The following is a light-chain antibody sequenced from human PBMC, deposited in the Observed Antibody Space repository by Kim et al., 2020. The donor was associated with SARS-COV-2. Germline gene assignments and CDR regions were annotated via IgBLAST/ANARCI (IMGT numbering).Light chain of an antibody. CDR3: QSSDPSSHWV. CDR1: SGTITTRY. J-gene: IGLJ3*02. V-gene: IGLV6-57*04. CDR2: EDD. Sequence: NFMLTQPHYVSQSPGKTVIISCTRSSGTITTRYVQWYQQRPGSAPTTVIYEDDRRPSGVTDRFSGSIDYSSNSASLTISGLKTEDEADYYCQSSDPSSHWVFGGGTQLTVL.